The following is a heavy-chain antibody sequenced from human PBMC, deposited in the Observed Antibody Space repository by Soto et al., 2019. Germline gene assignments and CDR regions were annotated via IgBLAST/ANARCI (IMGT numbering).Heavy chain of an antibody. CDR2: IIPILGIA. CDR1: GGTFSSYT. CDR3: ARDFPAPAECTNGVCPRRDAFDI. Sequence: QVQLVQSGAEVKKPGSSVKVSCKASGGTFSSYTISWVRQAPGQGLEWMGRIIPILGIANYAQKFQGRVTITADKSTSTAYMELSSLRSEDTAVYYCARDFPAPAECTNGVCPRRDAFDIWGQGTMVTVSS. V-gene: IGHV1-69*08. J-gene: IGHJ3*02. D-gene: IGHD2-8*01.